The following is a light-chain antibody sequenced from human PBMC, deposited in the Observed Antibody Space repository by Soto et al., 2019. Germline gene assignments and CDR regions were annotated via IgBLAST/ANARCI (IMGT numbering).Light chain of an antibody. CDR1: QSVTSNY. Sequence: EIVFAQSPGTPSFSPGERATPSCRASQSVTSNYLAWYQQKPGQAPRLLIFGASIRVKGIPDRFIGSGSGTDFTLTISRLEPEDFAVYYCQHYVTSLTTFGQGTKVDIK. J-gene: IGKJ1*01. V-gene: IGKV3-20*01. CDR3: QHYVTSLTT. CDR2: GAS.